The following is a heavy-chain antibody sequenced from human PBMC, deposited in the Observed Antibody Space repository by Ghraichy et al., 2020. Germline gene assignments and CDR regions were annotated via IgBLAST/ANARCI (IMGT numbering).Heavy chain of an antibody. Sequence: GGSLRLSCAASGFTFSDYYMSWIRQAPGKGLEWVSYISSSSSYTNYADSVKGRFTISRDNAKNSLYLQMNSLRAEDTAVYYCARAPQIMTTVTTGTSWYFDLWGRGTLVTVSS. D-gene: IGHD4-17*01. J-gene: IGHJ2*01. CDR1: GFTFSDYY. V-gene: IGHV3-11*06. CDR2: ISSSSSYT. CDR3: ARAPQIMTTVTTGTSWYFDL.